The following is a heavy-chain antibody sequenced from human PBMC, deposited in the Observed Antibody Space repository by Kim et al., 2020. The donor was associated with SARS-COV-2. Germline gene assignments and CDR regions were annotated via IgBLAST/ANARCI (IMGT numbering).Heavy chain of an antibody. CDR3: AREGPLIAAAGFDY. J-gene: IGHJ4*02. Sequence: AQKCQGRVTITADESTSTAYMELSSLRSEDTAVYYCAREGPLIAAAGFDYWGQGTLVTVSS. V-gene: IGHV1-69*01. D-gene: IGHD6-13*01.